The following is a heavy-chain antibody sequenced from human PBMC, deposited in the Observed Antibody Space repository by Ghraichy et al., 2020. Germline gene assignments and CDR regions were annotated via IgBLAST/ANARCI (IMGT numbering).Heavy chain of an antibody. CDR2: IYYSGST. J-gene: IGHJ5*02. CDR1: GGSISSYY. CDR3: ARDIAAAAGKFDP. V-gene: IGHV4-59*01. D-gene: IGHD6-13*01. Sequence: SETLSLTCTVSGGSISSYYWSWIRQPPGKGLEWIGYIYYSGSTNYNPSLKSRVTISVDTSKNQFSLKLSSVTAADTAVYYCARDIAAAAGKFDPWGQGTLVTVSS.